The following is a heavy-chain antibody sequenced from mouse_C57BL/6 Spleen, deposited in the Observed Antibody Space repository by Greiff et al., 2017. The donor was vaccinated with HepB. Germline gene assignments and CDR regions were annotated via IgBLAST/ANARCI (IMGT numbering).Heavy chain of an antibody. Sequence: VQLQQSVAELVRPGASVKLSCTASGFNIKNTYMHWVKQRPEQGLEWIGRIDPANGNTKYAPKFQGKATITADTSSNTAYLQLSSLTSENTAIYYCARSTPYYGSSYGYFDVWGTGTTVTVSS. CDR1: GFNIKNTY. D-gene: IGHD1-1*01. CDR3: ARSTPYYGSSYGYFDV. CDR2: IDPANGNT. J-gene: IGHJ1*03. V-gene: IGHV14-3*01.